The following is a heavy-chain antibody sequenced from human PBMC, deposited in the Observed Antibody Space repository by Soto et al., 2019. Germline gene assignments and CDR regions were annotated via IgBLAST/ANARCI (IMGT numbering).Heavy chain of an antibody. D-gene: IGHD1-26*01. J-gene: IGHJ3*02. V-gene: IGHV4-34*01. CDR3: ARAPPLVGATSWAFDI. Sequence: KASETLSLTCAVYGGSFSGYYWSWIRQPPGKGLEWIGEINHSGSTNYNPSLKSRVTISVDTSKNQFSLKLSSVTAADTAVYYCARAPPLVGATSWAFDIWGQGTMVTVSS. CDR2: INHSGST. CDR1: GGSFSGYY.